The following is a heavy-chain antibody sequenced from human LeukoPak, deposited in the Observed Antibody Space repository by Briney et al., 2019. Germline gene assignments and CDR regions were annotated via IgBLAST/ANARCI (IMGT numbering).Heavy chain of an antibody. CDR2: IGGSGGSP. CDR1: GFTFSTYV. CDR3: AKGGIGSSSGLDY. J-gene: IGHJ4*02. D-gene: IGHD5-18*01. V-gene: IGHV3-23*01. Sequence: PGGSLRLSCAASGFTFSTYVMTWVRQAPGKGLEWVSSIGGSGGSPYYANSVKGRFSISRDNSKNTLYLEMNSLRDAGTAVYYCAKGGIGSSSGLDYWGQGTLVTVSS.